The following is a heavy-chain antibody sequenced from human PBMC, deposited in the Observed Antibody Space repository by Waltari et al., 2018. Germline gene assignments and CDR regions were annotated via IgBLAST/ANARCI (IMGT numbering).Heavy chain of an antibody. V-gene: IGHV4-4*07. Sequence: QVQLQESGPGLVKPAETVSLTCAVPGGSIRSTYWSGTRQPPGKGLEWIGRIYGSGGSTDFNPSLKSRVTISTDTSKNQFSLKLSSVTAADTAVYYCARRGSSSRFDVWGPGVLVTVSS. D-gene: IGHD6-6*01. CDR1: GGSIRSTY. CDR2: IYGSGGST. CDR3: ARRGSSSRFDV. J-gene: IGHJ5*02.